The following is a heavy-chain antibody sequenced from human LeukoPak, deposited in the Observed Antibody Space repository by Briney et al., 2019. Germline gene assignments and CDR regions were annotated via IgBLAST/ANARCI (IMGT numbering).Heavy chain of an antibody. J-gene: IGHJ4*02. CDR1: GYTFTGYY. D-gene: IGHD2-2*01. CDR3: ARGCSSTSCHSLFDY. Sequence: ASVKVSCKASGYTFTGYYMHWVRQAPGQGLEWMGRINPNSGGTNYAQKSQGRVTMTRDTSISTAYMELSRLRSDDTAVYYCARGCSSTSCHSLFDYWGQGTLVTVSS. CDR2: INPNSGGT. V-gene: IGHV1-2*06.